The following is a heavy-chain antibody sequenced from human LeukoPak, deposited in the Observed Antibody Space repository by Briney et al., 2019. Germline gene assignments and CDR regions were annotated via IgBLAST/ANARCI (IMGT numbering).Heavy chain of an antibody. CDR2: IYYSGST. V-gene: IGHV4-59*01. D-gene: IGHD1-26*01. J-gene: IGHJ4*02. CDR1: GGSISSYY. Sequence: SETLSLTCTVSGGSISSYYGSWIRQPPGKGLEWIGYIYYSGSTNYNPSLKSRVTISVDTSKNQFSLKLSSVTAADTAVYYCARDHSGSHYYFDYWGQGTQVTVSS. CDR3: ARDHSGSHYYFDY.